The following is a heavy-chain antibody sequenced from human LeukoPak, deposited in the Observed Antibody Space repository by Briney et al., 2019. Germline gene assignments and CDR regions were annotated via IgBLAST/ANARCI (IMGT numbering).Heavy chain of an antibody. V-gene: IGHV4-30-2*01. CDR2: IYHSGST. CDR3: ARGANCTNGVCYGGHFDY. D-gene: IGHD2-8*01. J-gene: IGHJ4*02. Sequence: SQTLSLTCAVSGGSISSGGYSWSWIRQPPGKGLEWIGYIYHSGSTNYNPSLKSRVTISVDTSKNQFSLKLSSVTAADTAVYYCARGANCTNGVCYGGHFDYWGQGTLVTVSS. CDR1: GGSISSGGYS.